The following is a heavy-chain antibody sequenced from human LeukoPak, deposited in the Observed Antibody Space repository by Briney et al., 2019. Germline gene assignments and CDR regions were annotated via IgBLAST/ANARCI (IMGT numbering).Heavy chain of an antibody. CDR3: ARAEIKWYYGSGSYATKFDY. CDR1: GGSISSSSYY. Sequence: PSETLSLTCTVSGGSISSSSYYWGWIRQPPGKGLEWIGSIYYSGSTYYNPSLKSRVTISVDTSKNQFSLKLSSVTAADTAVYYCARAEIKWYYGSGSYATKFDYWGQGTLVTVSS. V-gene: IGHV4-39*01. CDR2: IYYSGST. D-gene: IGHD3-10*01. J-gene: IGHJ4*02.